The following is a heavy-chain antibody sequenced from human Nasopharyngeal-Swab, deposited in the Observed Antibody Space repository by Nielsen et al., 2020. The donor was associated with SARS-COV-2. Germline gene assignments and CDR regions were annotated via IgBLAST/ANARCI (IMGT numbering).Heavy chain of an antibody. Sequence: GGSLRLSCAAYGFSFSSYAMSWVRQAPGKGLEWVSVISGDGGTRYYADSVKGRFTISRDYSKNTLYLQMNSLRAEDTAVYYCAKDRYSWVAAAAPGVYFDYWGQGTLVTVSS. CDR3: AKDRYSWVAAAAPGVYFDY. J-gene: IGHJ4*02. CDR1: GFSFSSYA. CDR2: ISGDGGTR. D-gene: IGHD6-13*01. V-gene: IGHV3-23*01.